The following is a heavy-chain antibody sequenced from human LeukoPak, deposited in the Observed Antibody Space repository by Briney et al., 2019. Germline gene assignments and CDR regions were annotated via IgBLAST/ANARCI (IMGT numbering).Heavy chain of an antibody. CDR2: IKEDGSEK. Sequence: PGGSLRLSCAASGFTFSSYWMNWVRQAPGKGLEGVANIKEDGSEKYYVDSVKGRFTISRDNAKNSLYLQMNSLRAEDAAVYYCARGLSYYYGSGSYYYWGQGTLVTVSS. V-gene: IGHV3-7*01. CDR1: GFTFSSYW. CDR3: ARGLSYYYGSGSYYY. D-gene: IGHD3-10*01. J-gene: IGHJ4*02.